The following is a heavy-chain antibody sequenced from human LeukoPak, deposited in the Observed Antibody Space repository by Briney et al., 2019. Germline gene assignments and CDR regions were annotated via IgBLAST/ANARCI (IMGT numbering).Heavy chain of an antibody. J-gene: IGHJ3*02. V-gene: IGHV3-66*01. CDR1: GFTVGTNY. CDR2: IYSDGAT. Sequence: HPGGSLRLSCAASGFTVGTNYMSWVRQAPGKGLEWVSVIYSDGATYYAASVRGRFTISRDISKNTLYLQMNSLRVEDTAMYYCARDFLDWGTRTGAFDIWGQGTMVTVSS. D-gene: IGHD1-1*01. CDR3: ARDFLDWGTRTGAFDI.